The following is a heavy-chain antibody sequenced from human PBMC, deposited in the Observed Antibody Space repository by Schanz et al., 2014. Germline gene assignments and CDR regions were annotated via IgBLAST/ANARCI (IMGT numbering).Heavy chain of an antibody. CDR2: INQSGDT. CDR1: GGSFSGYY. Sequence: QVQLQQWGAGLLKPSETLSLTCAVSGGSFSGYYWSWNRQPPDTGLEWIGEINQSGDTNYNPSLKSRVTISVDPSTNQFSLKLSSVTAADTAVYYCARLYCSTPGCYVSPNGFAKDYWGQGTLVTVSS. V-gene: IGHV4-34*01. J-gene: IGHJ4*02. CDR3: ARLYCSTPGCYVSPNGFAKDY. D-gene: IGHD2-2*01.